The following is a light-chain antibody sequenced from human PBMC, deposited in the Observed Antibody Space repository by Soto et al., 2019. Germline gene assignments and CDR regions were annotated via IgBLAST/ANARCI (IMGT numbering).Light chain of an antibody. CDR1: SSDVGGYNY. V-gene: IGLV2-14*01. Sequence: QSALTQPASVSGSPGQSITISCTGTSSDVGGYNYVSWYQQHPGKAPKLMIYYVSNRPSGVSNRFSGSKSANTASLTISGLQAEDEADYYCSSYTGSSTYVVFGGGTKLTV. CDR3: SSYTGSSTYVV. CDR2: YVS. J-gene: IGLJ2*01.